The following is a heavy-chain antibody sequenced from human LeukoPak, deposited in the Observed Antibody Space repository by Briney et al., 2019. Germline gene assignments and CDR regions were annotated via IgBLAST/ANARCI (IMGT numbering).Heavy chain of an antibody. CDR1: GGSFSGYY. CDR2: INHSGST. CDR3: ARTHYYGSGSYLDAFDT. J-gene: IGHJ3*02. D-gene: IGHD3-10*01. Sequence: SGTLSLTCAVYGGSFSGYYWSWIRQPPGKGLEWIGEINHSGSTNYNPSLKSRVTISVDTSKNQFSLKLSSVTAADTAVYYCARTHYYGSGSYLDAFDTWGQGTMVTVSS. V-gene: IGHV4-34*01.